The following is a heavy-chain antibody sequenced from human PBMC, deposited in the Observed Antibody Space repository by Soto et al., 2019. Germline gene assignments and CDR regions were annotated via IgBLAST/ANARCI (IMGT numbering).Heavy chain of an antibody. Sequence: PSETLSLTCSVSGGSITSLYCSWFRQPPGKGLEWIGYIHHSGSTSYNPSLKSRVTMSVDTSKNQFSLKVSSVTAADTALYYCARQGFGQLHGLVDVWGPGTTVTVSS. CDR2: IHHSGST. J-gene: IGHJ6*02. D-gene: IGHD3-10*01. V-gene: IGHV4-59*08. CDR1: GGSITSLY. CDR3: ARQGFGQLHGLVDV.